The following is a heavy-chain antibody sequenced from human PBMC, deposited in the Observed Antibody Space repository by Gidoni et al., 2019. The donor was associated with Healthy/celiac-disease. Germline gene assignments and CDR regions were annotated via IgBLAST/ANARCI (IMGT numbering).Heavy chain of an antibody. CDR3: ARENAAGDGYNYAYYYYYGMDV. D-gene: IGHD5-12*01. V-gene: IGHV3-33*01. J-gene: IGHJ6*02. CDR2: IWYDGSNK. Sequence: QVQLVESGGGVVQPGRSLRLSCAASGFPFSSYGMHWVRQAPGKGLEWVAVIWYDGSNKYYADSVKGRFTISRDNSKNTLYLQMNSLRAEDTAVYYCARENAAGDGYNYAYYYYYGMDVWGQGTTVTVSS. CDR1: GFPFSSYG.